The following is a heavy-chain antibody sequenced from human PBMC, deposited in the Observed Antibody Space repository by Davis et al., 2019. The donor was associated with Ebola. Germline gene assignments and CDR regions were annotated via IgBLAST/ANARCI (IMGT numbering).Heavy chain of an antibody. Sequence: PGGSLRLSCAASGFTFSGYWMHWVRQAPGKGLVWVSRINIDGSSTTYADSVKGRFTISRDNSKNTLYLQMNSLRAEDTAGYYCAKDSWDIVVVTAILSVFAEYFQHWGQGTLVTVSS. J-gene: IGHJ1*01. CDR2: INIDGSST. CDR1: GFTFSGYW. CDR3: AKDSWDIVVVTAILSVFAEYFQH. D-gene: IGHD2-21*02. V-gene: IGHV3-74*01.